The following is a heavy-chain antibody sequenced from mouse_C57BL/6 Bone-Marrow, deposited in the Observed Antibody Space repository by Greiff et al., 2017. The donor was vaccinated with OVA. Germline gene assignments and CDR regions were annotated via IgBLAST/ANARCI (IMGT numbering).Heavy chain of an antibody. CDR1: GYTFTDYE. CDR3: TRGYSNYYAMDY. D-gene: IGHD2-5*01. V-gene: IGHV1-15*01. CDR2: IDPGTGGT. Sequence: VQLVESGAELVRPGASVTLSCKASGYTFTDYEMHWVKQTPVHGLEWIGAIDPGTGGTAYNQKFKGKAILTAAKSSSTAYMELRSLTSEDAAVYYRTRGYSNYYAMDYWGQGTSVTVSS. J-gene: IGHJ4*01.